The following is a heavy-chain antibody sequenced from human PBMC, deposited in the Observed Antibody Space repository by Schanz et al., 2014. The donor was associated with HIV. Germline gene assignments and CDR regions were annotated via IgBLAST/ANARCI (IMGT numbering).Heavy chain of an antibody. CDR3: ARGSGPYYYYYGMDV. CDR2: ISYDGSNR. CDR1: GFTFSNYA. V-gene: IGHV3-30*04. Sequence: QVQLVESGGGVVQPGRSLRLSCAVSGFTFSNYAMHWVRQAPGKGLEWVAVISYDGSNRYYSDSVKGRFTISRDNSNNTLYLQMNSLTVDDTAVYYCARGSGPYYYYYGMDVWGQGTTVTVSS. D-gene: IGHD3-10*01. J-gene: IGHJ6*02.